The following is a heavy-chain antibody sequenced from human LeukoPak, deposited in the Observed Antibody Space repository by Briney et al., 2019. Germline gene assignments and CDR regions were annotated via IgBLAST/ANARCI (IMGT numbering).Heavy chain of an antibody. CDR3: AKGPLTEVAGTTWDY. V-gene: IGHV3-23*01. CDR2: ISGSGGST. D-gene: IGHD6-19*01. CDR1: GFTFSSYA. J-gene: IGHJ4*02. Sequence: GGSLRLSCAASGFTFSSYAMTWVRQAPGKGLEWVSAISGSGGSTYYADSVKGRFTISRDNSKNTLYLQMNSLRVEDTAVYYCAKGPLTEVAGTTWDYWGQGTLVTVSS.